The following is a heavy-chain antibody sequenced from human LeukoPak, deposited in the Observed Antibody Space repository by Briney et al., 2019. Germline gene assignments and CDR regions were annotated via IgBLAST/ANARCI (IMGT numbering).Heavy chain of an antibody. CDR1: GGSISSGSYY. CDR3: ASVDTAMAYFDY. CDR2: IYTSGST. Sequence: SETLSLTCTVSGGSISSGSYYWSWIRQPAWRGVEWIGRIYTSGSTNYNPSLKSRVTISVDTSKNQFSLKLSSVTAADTAVYYCASVDTAMAYFDYWGQGTLVTVSS. D-gene: IGHD5-18*01. J-gene: IGHJ4*02. V-gene: IGHV4-61*02.